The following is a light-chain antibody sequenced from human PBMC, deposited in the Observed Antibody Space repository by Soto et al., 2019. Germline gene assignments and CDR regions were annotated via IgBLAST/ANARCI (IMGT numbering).Light chain of an antibody. Sequence: QSALTQPPSVSAAPGQKVSISCSGSSSNIGNNYVSWYQQFPGTAPKLLIYDNNKRPSGIPDRFSGSKSGTSATLDITGLQTGDEAEYYCGTWDISVNGGRFGGGTKLTVL. V-gene: IGLV1-51*01. CDR3: GTWDISVNGGR. CDR1: SSNIGNNY. J-gene: IGLJ3*02. CDR2: DNN.